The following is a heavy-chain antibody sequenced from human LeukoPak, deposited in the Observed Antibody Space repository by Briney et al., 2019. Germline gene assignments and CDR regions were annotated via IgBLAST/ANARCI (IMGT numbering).Heavy chain of an antibody. J-gene: IGHJ4*02. CDR2: IKHSGST. CDR1: GGSISSSSYY. D-gene: IGHD6-19*01. Sequence: SETLSLTCTVSGGSISSSSYYWGWIRQPPGKGLEWIGEIKHSGSTNYNPSLKSRVTISVDTSKNQFSLKLSSVTAADTAVYYCARRGGWYFFLDYWGQGTLVTVSS. V-gene: IGHV4-39*07. CDR3: ARRGGWYFFLDY.